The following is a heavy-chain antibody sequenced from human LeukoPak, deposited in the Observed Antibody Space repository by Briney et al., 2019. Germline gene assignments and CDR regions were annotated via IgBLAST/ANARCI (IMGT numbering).Heavy chain of an antibody. CDR2: FDPEDGET. J-gene: IGHJ5*02. D-gene: IGHD6-19*01. V-gene: IGHV1-24*01. Sequence: ASVRVSCKVSGYTLTELSMHWVRQAPGKGLEWMGGFDPEDGETIYAQKFQGRVTMTEDTSTDTAYMELSSLRSEDTAVYYCATISSGRCRQHVGCWFDPWGQGTLVTVSS. CDR3: ATISSGRCRQHVGCWFDP. CDR1: GYTLTELS.